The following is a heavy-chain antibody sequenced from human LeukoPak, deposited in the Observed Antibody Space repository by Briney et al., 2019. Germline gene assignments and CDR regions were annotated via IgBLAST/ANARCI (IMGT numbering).Heavy chain of an antibody. Sequence: GGSLRLSCAASGFTFSSYAMHWVRQAPGKGLEWVAVISYDGSNKYYADSVKGRFTISRDNSKNTLYLQMNSLRADDTAVYYCARDRYGGYYYFDYWGQGTLATVSS. J-gene: IGHJ4*02. D-gene: IGHD5-12*01. CDR3: ARDRYGGYYYFDY. CDR1: GFTFSSYA. CDR2: ISYDGSNK. V-gene: IGHV3-30-3*01.